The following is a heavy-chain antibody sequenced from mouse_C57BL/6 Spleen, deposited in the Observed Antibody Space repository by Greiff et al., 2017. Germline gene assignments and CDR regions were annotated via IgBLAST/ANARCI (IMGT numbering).Heavy chain of an antibody. J-gene: IGHJ2*01. CDR1: GFTFSDYG. CDR3: ARAGIRHYFDY. D-gene: IGHD2-4*01. CDR2: ISSGSSTI. Sequence: EVQGVESGGGLVKPGGSLKLSCAASGFTFSDYGMHWVRQAPETGLEWVAYISSGSSTIYYADTVKGRFTFSRDNAKNTLFLQMTSLRSEDTAVDYCARAGIRHYFDYWGQGTTLTVSS. V-gene: IGHV5-17*01.